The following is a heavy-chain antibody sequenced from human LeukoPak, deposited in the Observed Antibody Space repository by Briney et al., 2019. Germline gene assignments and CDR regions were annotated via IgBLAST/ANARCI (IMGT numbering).Heavy chain of an antibody. CDR2: IYPGDSDT. J-gene: IGHJ4*02. CDR1: GYSFTSYW. V-gene: IGHV5-51*01. Sequence: GESLQISCKGSGYSFTSYWIGWVRQMPAKSLEWMGIIYPGDSDTRYSPSFQGQVTISADKSISTAYLQWSSLKASDTAMYYCARLSGGYCSSTSCYSYFDYWGQGTLVTVSS. D-gene: IGHD2-2*01. CDR3: ARLSGGYCSSTSCYSYFDY.